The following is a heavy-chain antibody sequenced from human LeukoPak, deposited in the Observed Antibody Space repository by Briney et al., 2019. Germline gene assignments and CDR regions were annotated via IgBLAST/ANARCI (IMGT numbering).Heavy chain of an antibody. CDR3: ATRSTPEGDQDAFDI. CDR1: GYTFTGYY. Sequence: GASVKVSCKASGYTFTGYYMHWLRQAPGQGLEWMGRINPNSGGTNYAQKFQGRVTMTRDTSISTAYMELSRLRSDDTAVYYCATRSTPEGDQDAFDIWGQGTMVTVSS. D-gene: IGHD2-21*02. V-gene: IGHV1-2*06. J-gene: IGHJ3*02. CDR2: INPNSGGT.